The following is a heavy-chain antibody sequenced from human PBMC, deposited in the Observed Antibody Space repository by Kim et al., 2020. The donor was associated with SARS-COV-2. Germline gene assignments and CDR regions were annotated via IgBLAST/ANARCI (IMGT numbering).Heavy chain of an antibody. D-gene: IGHD3-10*01. CDR3: ASNYYGSGSYFWVGDTWFDP. CDR2: INTNTGNP. Sequence: ASVKVSCKASGYTFTSYAMNWVRQAPGQGLEWMGWINTNTGNPTYAQGFTGRFVFSLDTSVSTAYLQISSLKAEDTAVYYCASNYYGSGSYFWVGDTWFDPWGQGTLVTVSS. V-gene: IGHV7-4-1*02. J-gene: IGHJ5*02. CDR1: GYTFTSYA.